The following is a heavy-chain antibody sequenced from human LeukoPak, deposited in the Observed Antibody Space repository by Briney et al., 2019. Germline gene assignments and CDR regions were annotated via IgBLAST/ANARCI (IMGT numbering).Heavy chain of an antibody. J-gene: IGHJ4*02. CDR1: GYTFTGYY. CDR2: INPNSGGT. Sequence: ASVKVSCKASGYTFTGYYMHWVRQAPGQGLEWMGWINPNSGGTNYAQKFQGRVTMTRDTSISTAYMELSRLRSDDTAVYYCARDPYYYDSSWGFDYWGQGTLVTVSS. CDR3: ARDPYYYDSSWGFDY. V-gene: IGHV1-2*02. D-gene: IGHD3-22*01.